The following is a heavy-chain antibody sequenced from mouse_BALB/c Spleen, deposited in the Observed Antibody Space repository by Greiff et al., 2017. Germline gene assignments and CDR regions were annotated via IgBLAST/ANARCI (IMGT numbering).Heavy chain of an antibody. CDR2: INPYNGDT. CDR3: GRSHYGSSGYYFDY. CDR1: GYSFTGYF. J-gene: IGHJ2*01. D-gene: IGHD1-1*01. Sequence: EVQGVESGPELVKPGASVKISCKASGYSFTGYFMNWVKQSHGKSLEWIGRINPYNGDTFYNQKFKGKATLTVDKSSSTAHMELLSLTSEDSAVYYCGRSHYGSSGYYFDYWGQGTTLTVSS. V-gene: IGHV1-37*01.